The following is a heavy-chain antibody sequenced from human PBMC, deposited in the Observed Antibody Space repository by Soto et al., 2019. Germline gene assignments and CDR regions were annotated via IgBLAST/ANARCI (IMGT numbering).Heavy chain of an antibody. CDR3: ASYCYDSSGYYYREVSAFDI. CDR1: GYSISSGYY. J-gene: IGHJ3*02. CDR2: IYHSGST. Sequence: SETLSLTCAVSGYSISSGYYWGWIRQPPGKGLEWIGSIYHSGSTYYNPSLKSRVTISVDTSKNQFSLKLSSVTAADTAVYYCASYCYDSSGYYYREVSAFDIWGQGTMVTVSS. V-gene: IGHV4-38-2*01. D-gene: IGHD3-22*01.